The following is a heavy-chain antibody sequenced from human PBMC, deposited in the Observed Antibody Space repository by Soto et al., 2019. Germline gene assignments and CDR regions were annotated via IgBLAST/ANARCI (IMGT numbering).Heavy chain of an antibody. J-gene: IGHJ5*02. D-gene: IGHD6-19*01. V-gene: IGHV4-39*01. CDR1: GGSLKRARYL. CDR2: IYYSGST. CDR3: ARHYSSGSRNWFDP. Sequence: ASETRSLPRSGSGGSLKRARYLLGRVRQAPGKGLEWIGSIYYSGSTYYNPSLRSRVTISVDTSKNQFSLKLSSVTAADTAVFYCARHYSSGSRNWFDPWGQGTLVTVSS.